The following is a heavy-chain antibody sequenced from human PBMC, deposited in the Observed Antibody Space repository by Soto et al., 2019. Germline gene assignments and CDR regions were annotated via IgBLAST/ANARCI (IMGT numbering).Heavy chain of an antibody. Sequence: SETLSLTCTVSGGSISSYYCSWIRQPPGKGLEWIGYIYYSGSTNYNPSLKSRVTISVDTSTSTVYMELSSLRSEDTAVYYCTKAGRSDFDYWGQGTLVTVSS. CDR3: TKAGRSDFDY. CDR2: IYYSGST. CDR1: GGSISSYY. V-gene: IGHV4-59*01. J-gene: IGHJ4*02.